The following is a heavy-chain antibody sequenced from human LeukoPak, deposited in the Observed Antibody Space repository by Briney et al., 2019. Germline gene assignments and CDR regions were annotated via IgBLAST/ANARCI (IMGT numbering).Heavy chain of an antibody. D-gene: IGHD3-10*01. J-gene: IGHJ4*02. V-gene: IGHV3-69-1*01. CDR2: ITSRSTT. CDR1: GFIFSHYG. CDR3: ARDYGHKVPWYFDY. Sequence: GGSLRLSCAASGFIFSHYGMNWVRQAPGKGLEWVSGITSRSTTYYADSVKGRFTISRDNAKNTLYLQMNSLRAEDTAVYYCARDYGHKVPWYFDYWGQGTLVTVSS.